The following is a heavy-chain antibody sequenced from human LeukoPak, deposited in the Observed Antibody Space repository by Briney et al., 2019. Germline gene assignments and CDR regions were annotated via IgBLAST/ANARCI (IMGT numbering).Heavy chain of an antibody. CDR3: ARGRYYYDSSGQGCGT. CDR2: MNPNSGNT. CDR1: GYTFTSYD. V-gene: IGHV1-8*01. J-gene: IGHJ5*02. Sequence: ASVKVSCKASGYTFTSYDINWVRQATGQGLEWMGWMNPNSGNTGYAQKFQGRVTMTRNTSISTAYMELSSLRSKDTAVYYCARGRYYYDSSGQGCGTWGQGTLVTVSS. D-gene: IGHD3-22*01.